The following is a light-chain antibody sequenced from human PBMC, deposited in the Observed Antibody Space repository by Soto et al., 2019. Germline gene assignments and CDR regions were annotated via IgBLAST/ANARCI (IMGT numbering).Light chain of an antibody. CDR1: QSISSW. CDR2: VAY. V-gene: IGKV1-5*01. Sequence: DIQMTQSPSTLSASVGDRVTITCRASQSISSWLAWYQQKPGKAPKLLIYVAYSLESGVPSRVSGSGAGTDFTLTNSRPQPNAFATYYCQQYNIYLDFGQETRQQLK. J-gene: IGKJ5*01. CDR3: QQYNIYLD.